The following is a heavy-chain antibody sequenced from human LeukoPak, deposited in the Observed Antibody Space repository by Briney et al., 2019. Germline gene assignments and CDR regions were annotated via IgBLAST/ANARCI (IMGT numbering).Heavy chain of an antibody. D-gene: IGHD3-3*01. J-gene: IGHJ4*02. CDR1: GFTFSGYA. CDR2: IDGSDSIT. V-gene: IGHV3-23*01. Sequence: PGGSLRLSCTASGFTFSGYAMSWVRQAPGKGLEWVSCIDGSDSITYYADSVKGRFTISRDNSKNTLYLQMNSLRAEDTAVYYCVKVVDYDFWSGSKCIDYWGQGTLVTVSS. CDR3: VKVVDYDFWSGSKCIDY.